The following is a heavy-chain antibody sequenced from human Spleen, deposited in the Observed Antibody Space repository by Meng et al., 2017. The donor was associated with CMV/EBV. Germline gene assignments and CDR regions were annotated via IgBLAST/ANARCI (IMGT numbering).Heavy chain of an antibody. J-gene: IGHJ6*02. V-gene: IGHV3-48*04. CDR1: GFTFSSYS. CDR3: ASNKLLGYCSSTSCPSSGNYYYYYGMDV. CDR2: ISSSTSTT. Sequence: GGSLRLSCAASGFTFSSYSMNWVRQAPGKGLEWVSYISSSTSTTDYADSVKGRFTISRDNAKNSLYLQMNSLRAEDTAVYYCASNKLLGYCSSTSCPSSGNYYYYYGMDVWGQGTTVTVSS. D-gene: IGHD2-2*01.